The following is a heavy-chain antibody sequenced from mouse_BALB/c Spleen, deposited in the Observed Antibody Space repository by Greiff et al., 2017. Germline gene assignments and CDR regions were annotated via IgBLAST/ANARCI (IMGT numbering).Heavy chain of an antibody. Sequence: EVHLVESGGGLVQPGGSRKLSCAASGFTFSSYAMSWVRQSPEKRLEWVAEISSGGSYTYYPDTVTGRFTISRDNAKNTLYLEMSSLRSEDTAMYYCARAGGKGAMDYWGQGTSVTVSS. CDR1: GFTFSSYA. CDR3: ARAGGKGAMDY. CDR2: ISSGGSYT. D-gene: IGHD1-3*01. J-gene: IGHJ4*01. V-gene: IGHV5-9-4*01.